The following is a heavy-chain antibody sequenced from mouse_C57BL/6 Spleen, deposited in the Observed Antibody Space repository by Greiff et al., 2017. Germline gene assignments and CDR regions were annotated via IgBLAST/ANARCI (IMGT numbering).Heavy chain of an antibody. J-gene: IGHJ2*01. Sequence: EVQLQQSGGDLVKPGGSLKLSCAASGFTFSSYGMSWVRQTPDKRLEWVATISSGGSYTYYPDNVKGRFTISRDNAKNTLYMQMSSLKSEDTAMYYCARHGGVVNFGYWGQGTTLTVSS. CDR1: GFTFSSYG. CDR3: ARHGGVVNFGY. V-gene: IGHV5-6*01. CDR2: ISSGGSYT. D-gene: IGHD1-1*01.